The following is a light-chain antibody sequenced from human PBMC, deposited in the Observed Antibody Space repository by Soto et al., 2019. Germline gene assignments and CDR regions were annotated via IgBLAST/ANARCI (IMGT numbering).Light chain of an antibody. J-gene: IGLJ3*02. CDR3: AAWDDSLSGPV. Sequence: QPVLTQPPSASGTPGQRVTISCSGSNSNIGSKTVDWYQQVAGTAPKLLIYSNNQRPSGVPDRFSGSKSGTSASLAISGLQSEDEADYYCAAWDDSLSGPVFGGGTKLTVL. CDR1: NSNIGSKT. CDR2: SNN. V-gene: IGLV1-44*01.